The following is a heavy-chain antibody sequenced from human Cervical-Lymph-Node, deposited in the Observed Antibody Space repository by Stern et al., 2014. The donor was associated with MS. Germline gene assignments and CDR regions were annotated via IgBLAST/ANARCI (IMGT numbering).Heavy chain of an antibody. CDR2: YDPEEGNT. CDR3: ATASRYDALDL. V-gene: IGHV1-24*01. J-gene: IGHJ3*01. Sequence: QLVQSGAEVRKPGASVRVSCKVSGYSLSDLSMHWVRQAPGKGLEWLGGYDPEEGNTIYAQRFQGRVTMTEDTSTDTAYMELNSLRSDDTAVYHCATASRYDALDLWGQGTVVTVSS. CDR1: GYSLSDLS.